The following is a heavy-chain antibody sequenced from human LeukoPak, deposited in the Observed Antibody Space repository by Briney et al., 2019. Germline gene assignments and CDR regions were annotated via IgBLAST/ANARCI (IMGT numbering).Heavy chain of an antibody. CDR3: VGMEWPGRNWFDP. D-gene: IGHD3-3*01. CDR2: TYYKSKWYN. Sequence: SQTLSLTCGISGDSVSNNSVAWNWIRQSPSRALEWLGRTYYKSKWYNDYAVSVKSRISINPDTSKNQFSLQLNSVTPEDTAVYYCVGMEWPGRNWFDPWGQGILVTVSS. J-gene: IGHJ5*02. V-gene: IGHV6-1*01. CDR1: GDSVSNNSVA.